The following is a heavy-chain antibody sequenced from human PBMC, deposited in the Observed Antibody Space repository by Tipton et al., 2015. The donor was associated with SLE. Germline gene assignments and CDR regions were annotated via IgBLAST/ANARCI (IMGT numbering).Heavy chain of an antibody. Sequence: GSLRLSCAASGFTISDNNMNWIRQAPGKGLEWVSVLYRSGSTYYTDSVKGRFTISRGDSKNALYLQMNSLRAEDTAVYFCVTDMDYYVYSGWGRFDSWGQGTLVTVSS. D-gene: IGHD3-22*01. CDR3: VTDMDYYVYSGWGRFDS. J-gene: IGHJ4*02. CDR2: LYRSGST. V-gene: IGHV3-53*05. CDR1: GFTISDNN.